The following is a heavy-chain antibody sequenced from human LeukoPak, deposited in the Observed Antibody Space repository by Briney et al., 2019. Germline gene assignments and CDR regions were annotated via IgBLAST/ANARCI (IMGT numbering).Heavy chain of an antibody. Sequence: PSETLSLTCTVSGGSISSYYWSWIRQPPGKGLEWIGYIYYSGSTNYNPSLKSRVTISVDTSKNQFSLKLSSVTAADTAVYYCASTYCSGGSCYWALDYWGQGTLVTVSS. CDR2: IYYSGST. D-gene: IGHD2-15*01. V-gene: IGHV4-59*08. CDR1: GGSISSYY. J-gene: IGHJ4*02. CDR3: ASTYCSGGSCYWALDY.